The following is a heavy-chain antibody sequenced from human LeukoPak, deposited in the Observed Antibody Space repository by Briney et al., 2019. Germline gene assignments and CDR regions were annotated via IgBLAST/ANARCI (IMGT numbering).Heavy chain of an antibody. D-gene: IGHD2-2*01. CDR1: GGSISSSSYY. CDR3: SSRYFSSTTFPFDY. CDR2: IYDSGST. J-gene: IGHJ4*02. V-gene: IGHV4-39*01. Sequence: SETLSLTCTVSGGSISSSSYYWGWIRQPPGKGLEWIVSIYDSGSTYYNPARKSRITISVDTAKNQLSLKLSSVPAPDTAVFYFSSRYFSSTTFPFDYWGQGTPVTVSS.